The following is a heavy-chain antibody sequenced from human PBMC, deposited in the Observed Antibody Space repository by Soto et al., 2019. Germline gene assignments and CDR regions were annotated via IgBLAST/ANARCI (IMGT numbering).Heavy chain of an antibody. CDR1: GYSFTSYW. CDR3: ASWGASDFWSGYSTNYYFDY. J-gene: IGHJ4*02. V-gene: IGHV5-51*01. CDR2: IYPGDSDT. D-gene: IGHD3-3*01. Sequence: PGESLKISCKGSGYSFTSYWIGWVRQMPGKGLEWMGIIYPGDSDTRYSPSFQAQVTISADKSISTAYLQWSSLKASDTAMYYCASWGASDFWSGYSTNYYFDYWGQGTLVTVSS.